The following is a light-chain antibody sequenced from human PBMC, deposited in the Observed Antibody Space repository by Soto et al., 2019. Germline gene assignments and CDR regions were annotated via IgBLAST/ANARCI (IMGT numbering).Light chain of an antibody. CDR1: HDIRGH. V-gene: IGKV1-9*01. CDR2: ETS. Sequence: DIQLTQSPSFLSASVGDRVTITCRATHDIRGHLAWYQQKPGRAPKLLISETSTLQTGVPSRFRGSGFGTEFTLTVTSLKPEDLATYYCQEVNAAPLTFGGGTKVEIK. CDR3: QEVNAAPLT. J-gene: IGKJ4*01.